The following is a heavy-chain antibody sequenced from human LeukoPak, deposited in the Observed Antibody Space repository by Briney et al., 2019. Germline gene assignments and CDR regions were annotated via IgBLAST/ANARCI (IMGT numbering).Heavy chain of an antibody. CDR3: ARDKILGSSGWYAGFDY. CDR2: IYYSGST. V-gene: IGHV4-4*08. J-gene: IGHJ4*02. D-gene: IGHD6-19*01. CDR1: GGSISSYY. Sequence: PSETLSLTCTVSGGSISSYYWSWIRQPPGKGLEWIGYIYYSGSTNYNPSLKSRVTISVDTSKNQFSLKLSSVTAADTAIYYCARDKILGSSGWYAGFDYWGQGTLVTVSS.